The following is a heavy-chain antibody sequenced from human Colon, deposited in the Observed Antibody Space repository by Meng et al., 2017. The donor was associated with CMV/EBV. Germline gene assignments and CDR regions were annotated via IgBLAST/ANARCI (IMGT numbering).Heavy chain of an antibody. CDR1: GFTFSSFW. CDR3: ARDQGQYTNYVYY. Sequence: GESLKIPCAASGFTFSSFWMTWVRQAPGKGLEWVANINEDGSEIFYVDSVKGRFTVSRDNTKNSLYLQMNSLRAEDTAVYYCARDQGQYTNYVYYWGQGTLVTVSS. V-gene: IGHV3-7*01. D-gene: IGHD5-18*01. CDR2: INEDGSEI. J-gene: IGHJ4*02.